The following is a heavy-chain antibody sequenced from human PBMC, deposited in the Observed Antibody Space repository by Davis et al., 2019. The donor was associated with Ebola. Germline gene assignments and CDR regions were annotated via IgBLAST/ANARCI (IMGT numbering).Heavy chain of an antibody. CDR3: ARADFLAAAGYYFDY. V-gene: IGHV5-51*01. Sequence: PGGSLRLSCKGSGYSFTNYWIAWVRQMPGKGPEWMGIIYSGDSDTRYSPSFQGHVTISIDKSISTAYLQWSRLKASDTAIYFCARADFLAAAGYYFDYWGQGTLVTVSS. J-gene: IGHJ4*02. CDR2: IYSGDSDT. CDR1: GYSFTNYW. D-gene: IGHD6-13*01.